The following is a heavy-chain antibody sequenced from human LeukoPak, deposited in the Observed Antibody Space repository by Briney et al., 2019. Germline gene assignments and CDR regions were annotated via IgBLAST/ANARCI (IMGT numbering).Heavy chain of an antibody. D-gene: IGHD2-21*01. J-gene: IGHJ5*02. Sequence: SEALSLTCTVSSASFSISSYYWGWIRQPPGKGLEWIGSLSYSGSTYYNPSLESRVTISIDTSKNQFSLKLSSVTAADTAVFFCARVTLVRPNWFDPWGQGTLVTVSS. CDR2: LSYSGST. CDR1: SASFSISSYY. CDR3: ARVTLVRPNWFDP. V-gene: IGHV4-39*07.